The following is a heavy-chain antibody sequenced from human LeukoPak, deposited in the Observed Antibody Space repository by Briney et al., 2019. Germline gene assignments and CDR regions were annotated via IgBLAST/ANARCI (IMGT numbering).Heavy chain of an antibody. CDR3: ARADYYGSGRASAFDI. Sequence: ASVKVSCKASNYTFTSYSISWVRQAPGQGLEWMGWISAYNGNTSYAQNLQGRLTMTKDTSTSTAYMELRSLRSDDTAVYYCARADYYGSGRASAFDIWGQGTMVTVSS. J-gene: IGHJ3*02. CDR1: NYTFTSYS. V-gene: IGHV1-18*01. CDR2: ISAYNGNT. D-gene: IGHD3-10*01.